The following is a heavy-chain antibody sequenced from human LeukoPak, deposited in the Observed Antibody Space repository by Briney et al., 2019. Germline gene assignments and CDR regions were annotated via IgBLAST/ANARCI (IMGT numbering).Heavy chain of an antibody. CDR3: ARDLWQQQPADDAFDI. CDR1: GGSISSYY. CDR2: IYTSGST. Sequence: PSETLSLTCTVSGGSISSYYWSWIRQPAGKGLEWIGRIYTSGSTNYNLSLKSRVPMSVDTSKNQFSLKLSSVTAADTAVYYCARDLWQQQPADDAFDIWGQGTMVTVSS. D-gene: IGHD6-13*01. J-gene: IGHJ3*02. V-gene: IGHV4-4*07.